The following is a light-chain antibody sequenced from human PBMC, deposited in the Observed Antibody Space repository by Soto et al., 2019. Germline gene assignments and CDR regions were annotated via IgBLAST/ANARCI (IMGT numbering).Light chain of an antibody. Sequence: EIVLTQSPATLSLSPGERATLSCRASQSVDTYLAWYQQKPGQAPRLLIYDAYNRATGIPARFSGSGSGTDLTLTISSLEPEDFAVYYCQQRSTWPTFGPGTKVDIK. CDR2: DAY. J-gene: IGKJ3*01. CDR3: QQRSTWPT. CDR1: QSVDTY. V-gene: IGKV3-11*01.